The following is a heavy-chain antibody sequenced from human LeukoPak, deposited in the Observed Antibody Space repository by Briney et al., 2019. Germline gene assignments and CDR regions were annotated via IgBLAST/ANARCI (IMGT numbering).Heavy chain of an antibody. Sequence: GGSLRLSCAASGFTFSSYGMHWVRQAPGKGLEWLAFVSYDGSKKYYSDSVKGRFTISRDNSKNTLYLQMNSLRAEDTAVYYCAKDPRLATFGGVIVPYFDYWGQGTLVTVSS. CDR2: VSYDGSKK. CDR3: AKDPRLATFGGVIVPYFDY. CDR1: GFTFSSYG. D-gene: IGHD3-16*02. V-gene: IGHV3-30*18. J-gene: IGHJ4*02.